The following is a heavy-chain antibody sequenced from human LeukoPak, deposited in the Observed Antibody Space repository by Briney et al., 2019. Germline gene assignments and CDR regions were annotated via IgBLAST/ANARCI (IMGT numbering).Heavy chain of an antibody. V-gene: IGHV3-9*01. J-gene: IGHJ3*01. CDR3: AKDHVGLLDAFDV. CDR1: GFTFDDYA. Sequence: GGSLRLSCAASGFTFDDYAMHWVRQAPGKGLEWVSGISWNSGSIGYADSVKGRFTISRDNAKNSLYLQMNSLRAEDTALYYCAKDHVGLLDAFDVWGQGTMVTVSS. CDR2: ISWNSGSI. D-gene: IGHD5-18*01.